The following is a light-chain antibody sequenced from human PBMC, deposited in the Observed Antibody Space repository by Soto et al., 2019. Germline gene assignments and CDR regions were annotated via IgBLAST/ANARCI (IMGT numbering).Light chain of an antibody. J-gene: IGKJ5*01. V-gene: IGKV3D-20*02. CDR2: DTS. CDR1: QSVSSSS. CDR3: QVRTNWSIA. Sequence: EIVLTQSPGTLSLSPGGRATLSCRASQSVSSSSLSWYQQKPGQAPRLLIYDTSSRATDIPDRFSGSGSGTDFTLTISRLEPEDFAVYYCQVRTNWSIAFGRGTRLEIK.